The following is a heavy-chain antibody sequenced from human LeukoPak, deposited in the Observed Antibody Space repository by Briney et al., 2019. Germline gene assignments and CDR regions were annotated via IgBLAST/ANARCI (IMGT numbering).Heavy chain of an antibody. V-gene: IGHV1-18*01. CDR1: GYTFTSYG. Sequence: ASVKVSCKASGYTFTSYGISWVRQAPGQGLEWMGWISAYNGNTNYAQKLQGRVTMTTDTSTSTAYMELRSLRSDDTAVYYCAREGFAINWYYDFWSGTNYYMGVWGKGTTVTVSS. CDR2: ISAYNGNT. J-gene: IGHJ6*03. CDR3: AREGFAINWYYDFWSGTNYYMGV. D-gene: IGHD3-3*01.